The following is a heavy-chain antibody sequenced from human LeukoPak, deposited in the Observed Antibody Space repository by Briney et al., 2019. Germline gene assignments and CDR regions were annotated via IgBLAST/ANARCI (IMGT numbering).Heavy chain of an antibody. Sequence: PGRSLRLSCAASGFIFSTYGMHWVRQAPGKGLEWVAVISYDGSNKYYADSVKGRFTISRDNSKNTLYLQMNSLRAEDTAVYYCAKDLHRNIVVVVAATPFDYWGRGTLVTVSS. CDR3: AKDLHRNIVVVVAATPFDY. D-gene: IGHD2-15*01. CDR2: ISYDGSNK. V-gene: IGHV3-30*18. J-gene: IGHJ4*02. CDR1: GFIFSTYG.